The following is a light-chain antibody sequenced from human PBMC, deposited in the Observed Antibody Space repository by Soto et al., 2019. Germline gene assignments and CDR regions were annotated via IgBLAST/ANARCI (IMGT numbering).Light chain of an antibody. J-gene: IGKJ5*01. CDR2: DTS. CDR3: QQRTNWPIT. CDR1: RSVTTY. Sequence: DIVLTQSPVTLSLSPGDTATLSCRASRSVTTYFAWYQQKPGQAPRLLIYDTSIRATSIPARFSGSGSGTDFNLTISSLEPEDFAVYYCQQRTNWPITFGQGTRLEMK. V-gene: IGKV3-11*01.